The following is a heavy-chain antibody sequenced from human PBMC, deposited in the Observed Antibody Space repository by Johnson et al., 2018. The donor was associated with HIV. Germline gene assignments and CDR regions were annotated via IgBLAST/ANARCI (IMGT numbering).Heavy chain of an antibody. Sequence: MQLVESGGAVVRPGGSLRLSCTASGFTFDDYGMNWVRQVPGQGLEWVSGIHWNGGSTGYADSVMGRFTISRDKAKNSLYLQMNSLRAEDTALYYCARDAYNSDACDIWGQGTMVTVSS. CDR1: GFTFDDYG. J-gene: IGHJ3*02. V-gene: IGHV3-20*04. CDR2: IHWNGGST. D-gene: IGHD5-24*01. CDR3: ARDAYNSDACDI.